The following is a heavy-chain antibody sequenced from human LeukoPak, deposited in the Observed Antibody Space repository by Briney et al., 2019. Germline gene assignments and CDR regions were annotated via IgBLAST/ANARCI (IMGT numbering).Heavy chain of an antibody. Sequence: SETLSLTCTVSGGSISSYYWSWIRQPPGKGLEWIGYIYYSGSTNYNPSLKSRVDISVDTSKNQFSLKLSSVTAADTAVYYCARAGFSSGFYYLDYWGQGTLVTVSS. V-gene: IGHV4-59*01. CDR2: IYYSGST. D-gene: IGHD3-22*01. CDR1: GGSISSYY. J-gene: IGHJ4*02. CDR3: ARAGFSSGFYYLDY.